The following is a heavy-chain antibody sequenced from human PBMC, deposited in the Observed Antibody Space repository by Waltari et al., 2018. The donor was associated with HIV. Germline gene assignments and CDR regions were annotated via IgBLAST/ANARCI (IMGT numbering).Heavy chain of an antibody. V-gene: IGHV3-72*01. J-gene: IGHJ4*02. CDR2: IRNNGDTP. CDR1: GIIFRDQH. CDR3: VVAVPGSIGDY. D-gene: IGHD6-13*01. Sequence: EVQVVESGGALVQPGGSLRLSCEGSGIIFRDQHMDWVRQAPGKGLEWIRRIRNNGDTPERATSVKARFTISRDVSRNSVFLHMNSLTTDDTAVYYCVVAVPGSIGDYWGQGTLVTVSS.